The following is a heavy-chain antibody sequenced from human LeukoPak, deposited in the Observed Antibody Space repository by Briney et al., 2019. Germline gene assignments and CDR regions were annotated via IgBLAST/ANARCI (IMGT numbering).Heavy chain of an antibody. Sequence: SETLSLTCTVSGYSISSGYYWGWIRQPPGKGLEWIGSIYYSGSTHYNPSLKSRVTISVDTSKNQFSLKLSSVTAADTAVYYCARGVLGEWFDYWGQGTLVTVSS. CDR2: IYYSGST. V-gene: IGHV4-38-2*02. CDR1: GYSISSGYY. D-gene: IGHD3-10*01. J-gene: IGHJ4*02. CDR3: ARGVLGEWFDY.